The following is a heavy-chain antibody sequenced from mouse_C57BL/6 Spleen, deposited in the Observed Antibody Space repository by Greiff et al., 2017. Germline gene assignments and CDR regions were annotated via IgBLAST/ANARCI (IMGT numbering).Heavy chain of an antibody. J-gene: IGHJ4*01. CDR2: ISSGGSYT. CDR1: GFTFSSYG. V-gene: IGHV5-6*01. D-gene: IGHD2-4*01. Sequence: EVKLVESGGDLVKPGGSLKLSCAASGFTFSSYGMSWVRQTPDKRLEWVATISSGGSYTYYPDSVKGRFTISRDNAKNTLYLQMSSLKSEDTAMYYCARQGDYDRGFFAMGDWGQGASVTVSS. CDR3: ARQGDYDRGFFAMGD.